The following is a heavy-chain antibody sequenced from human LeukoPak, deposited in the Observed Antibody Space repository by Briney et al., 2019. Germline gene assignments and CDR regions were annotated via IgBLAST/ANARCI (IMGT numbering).Heavy chain of an antibody. D-gene: IGHD1/OR15-1a*01. J-gene: IGHJ4*02. Sequence: GGSLRLSCAASGFTFSSYAMSWVRQAPGKGLEYVSAISSNGGSTCHANSVKGRFTISRDNSNNTLYLQMGSLRAEDMAVYYCARENRGPVDYWGQGTLVTVSS. CDR1: GFTFSSYA. CDR2: ISSNGGST. V-gene: IGHV3-64*01. CDR3: ARENRGPVDY.